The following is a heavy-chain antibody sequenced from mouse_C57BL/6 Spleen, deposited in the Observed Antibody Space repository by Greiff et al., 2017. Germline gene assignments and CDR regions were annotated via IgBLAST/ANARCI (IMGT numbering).Heavy chain of an antibody. CDR1: GYTFTSYW. D-gene: IGHD2-4*01. Sequence: QVQLKQPGAELVRPGSSVKLSCKASGYTFTSYWMDWVKQRPGQGLEWIGNIYPSDSETHYNQKFKDKATLTVDKSSSTAYMQLSSLTSEDSAVYYCARAYDYDGDYYAMDYWGQGTSVTVSS. V-gene: IGHV1-61*01. CDR3: ARAYDYDGDYYAMDY. CDR2: IYPSDSET. J-gene: IGHJ4*01.